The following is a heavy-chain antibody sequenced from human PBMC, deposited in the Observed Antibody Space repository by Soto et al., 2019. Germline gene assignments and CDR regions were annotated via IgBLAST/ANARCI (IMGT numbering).Heavy chain of an antibody. D-gene: IGHD6-13*01. J-gene: IGHJ4*02. Sequence: VGFLRHSCTAAGLTFNSHAITGVRQAPGKGLEWVSGLSGSGGSIYYADSVKGRFTISRDNSMNTLYLQMKTLRAEDTAVYYCAKVSSSWYAGFFDLWGQGTPVNVSS. CDR2: LSGSGGSI. V-gene: IGHV3-23*01. CDR3: AKVSSSWYAGFFDL. CDR1: GLTFNSHA.